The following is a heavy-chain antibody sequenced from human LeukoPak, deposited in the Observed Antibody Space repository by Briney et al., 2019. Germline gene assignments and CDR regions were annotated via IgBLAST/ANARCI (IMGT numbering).Heavy chain of an antibody. CDR1: GIPFSSFG. Sequence: GSLRLSCAAPGIPFSSFGMHWLRQAPGKGLEWVAFIWYDGSNKYYADSVKGRFTISRDNSKNTLYLQMNSLTAEDTAVYYCARDGTVTAGPFDPWGGGTLVTVSS. CDR3: ARDGTVTAGPFDP. V-gene: IGHV3-33*01. J-gene: IGHJ5*02. D-gene: IGHD2-21*02. CDR2: IWYDGSNK.